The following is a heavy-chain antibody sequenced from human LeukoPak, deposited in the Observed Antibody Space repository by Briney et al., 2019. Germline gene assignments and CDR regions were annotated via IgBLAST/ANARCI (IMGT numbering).Heavy chain of an antibody. V-gene: IGHV3-30*03. CDR3: ARDRAWNYFDY. CDR2: ISNDGSRK. J-gene: IGHJ4*02. D-gene: IGHD3-3*01. Sequence: GGSMRLSCAPSGITFSRYGMHWVRQAPGKGLEWVAIISNDGSRKYYAHSVEGRFTISRDNSKNTLYLQMDSLRAEDTAVYYCARDRAWNYFDYWGQGTLVTVSS. CDR1: GITFSRYG.